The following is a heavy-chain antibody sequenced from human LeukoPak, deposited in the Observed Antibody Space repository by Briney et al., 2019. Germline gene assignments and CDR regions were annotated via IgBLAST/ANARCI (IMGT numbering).Heavy chain of an antibody. CDR3: ARDEGLVVPAANDYYGMDV. Sequence: SVKVSCKASGGTFSSYAISWVRQAPGQGLEWMGGIIPIFGTASYAQKFQGRVTITADESTSTAYMELSSLRSEDTAVYYCARDEGLVVPAANDYYGMDVWGQGATVTVSS. V-gene: IGHV1-69*13. J-gene: IGHJ6*02. D-gene: IGHD2-2*01. CDR1: GGTFSSYA. CDR2: IIPIFGTA.